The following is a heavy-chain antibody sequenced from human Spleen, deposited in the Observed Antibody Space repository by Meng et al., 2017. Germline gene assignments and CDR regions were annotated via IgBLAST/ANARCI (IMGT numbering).Heavy chain of an antibody. CDR3: ARLNYYDSSGYPS. CDR2: ISYSGST. D-gene: IGHD3-22*01. J-gene: IGHJ5*02. CDR1: GGSISSGGYY. Sequence: QVPLQESGPGLVKPSQTLSLTCTVSGGSISSGGYYWNWIRQHPGKGLEWIGYISYSGSTYYNPSLRTLVTISVDTSKNHFSLKLRSVTAADTAVYYCARLNYYDSSGYPSWGQGTLVTVFS. V-gene: IGHV4-31*01.